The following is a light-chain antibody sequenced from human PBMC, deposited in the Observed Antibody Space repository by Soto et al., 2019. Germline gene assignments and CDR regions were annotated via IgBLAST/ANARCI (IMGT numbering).Light chain of an antibody. V-gene: IGKV3-20*01. CDR1: QSVISSS. J-gene: IGKJ3*01. CDR2: GAS. Sequence: EIVLTQSPGTLSLSPWERATLSCRASQSVISSSLAWYQQKPGQAPRLLIYGASSRATGIPDRFSGSGSGTDFTLTISRLEPEDFAVYYCQQYGRSATFTFGPGTKVDIK. CDR3: QQYGRSATFT.